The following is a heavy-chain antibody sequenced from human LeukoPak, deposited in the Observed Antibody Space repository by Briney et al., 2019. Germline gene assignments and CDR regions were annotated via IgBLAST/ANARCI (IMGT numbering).Heavy chain of an antibody. CDR2: ISYDGSNK. CDR3: AKDEFDY. V-gene: IGHV3-30*18. Sequence: KPGGSLRLSCAASGFTFSSYGMHWVRQAPGKGLEWVAVISYDGSNKYYADSVKGRFTISRDNSKNTLYLQMNSLRAEGTAVYYCAKDEFDYWGQGTLVTVSS. J-gene: IGHJ4*02. CDR1: GFTFSSYG.